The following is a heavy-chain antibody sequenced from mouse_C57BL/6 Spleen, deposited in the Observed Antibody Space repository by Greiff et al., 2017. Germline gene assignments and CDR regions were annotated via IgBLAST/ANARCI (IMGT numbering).Heavy chain of an antibody. CDR1: GYAFSSYW. D-gene: IGHD2-3*01. V-gene: IGHV1-80*01. CDR2: IYPGDGDT. Sequence: VKLQQSGAELVKPGASVKISCKASGYAFSSYWMNWVKQRPGKGLAWIGQIYPGDGDTNYNGKFKGKATLTADKSSSTAYMQRSSLTSEDSAVYFCARMTGSYDGYFYYARDYWGQGTSVTVSS. J-gene: IGHJ4*01. CDR3: ARMTGSYDGYFYYARDY.